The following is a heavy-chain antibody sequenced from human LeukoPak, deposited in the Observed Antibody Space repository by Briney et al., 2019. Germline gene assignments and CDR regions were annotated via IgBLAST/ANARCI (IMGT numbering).Heavy chain of an antibody. J-gene: IGHJ4*02. CDR3: ARDPRTVRI. CDR2: ISGNSGDT. CDR1: GFTFSDSY. Sequence: GGSLRLSCAASGFTFSDSYMTWVRQAPGKGLEWLSYISGNSGDTNYADSVRGRFTISRDNAKNSLYLQMNSLRVEDTAVYYCARDPRTVRIWGQGTLVTVSS. V-gene: IGHV3-11*06. D-gene: IGHD1-1*01.